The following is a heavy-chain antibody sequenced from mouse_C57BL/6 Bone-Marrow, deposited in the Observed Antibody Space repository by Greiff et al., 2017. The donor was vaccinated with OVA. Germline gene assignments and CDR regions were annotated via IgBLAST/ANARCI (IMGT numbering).Heavy chain of an antibody. CDR1: GFTFSDYY. CDR2: INHDGSST. CDR3: ARAFYSNYFDY. Sequence: DVMLVESEGGLVQPGSSMKLSCTASGFTFSDYYMAWVRQVPEKGLEWVANINHDGSSTYYLDSLKSRFIISRDNAKNILYLQMSSLKSEDTATYYCARAFYSNYFDYWGQGTTLTVSS. V-gene: IGHV5-16*01. J-gene: IGHJ2*01. D-gene: IGHD2-5*01.